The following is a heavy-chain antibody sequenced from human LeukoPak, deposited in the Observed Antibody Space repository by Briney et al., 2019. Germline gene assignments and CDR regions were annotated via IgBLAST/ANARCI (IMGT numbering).Heavy chain of an antibody. CDR1: GYTSTGYY. J-gene: IGHJ5*02. CDR2: INPNSGGT. V-gene: IGHV1-2*02. CDR3: ARVVVVVAARYNWFDP. Sequence: GASVKVSCKASGYTSTGYYMHWVRQAPGQGLEWMGWINPNSGGTNYAQKFQGRVTMTRDTSISTAYMELSRLRSDDTAVYYCARVVVVVAARYNWFDPWGQGTLVTVSS. D-gene: IGHD2-15*01.